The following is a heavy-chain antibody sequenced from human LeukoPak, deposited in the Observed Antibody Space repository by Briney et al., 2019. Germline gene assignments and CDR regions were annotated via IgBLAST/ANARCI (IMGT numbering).Heavy chain of an antibody. D-gene: IGHD4-17*01. CDR2: IIPIFGTA. Sequence: ASVKVSCKASGGTFSSYAISWVRQAPGQGLEWMGVIIPIFGTANYAQKFQGRVTITTDESTSTAYMELSSLRSEDTAVYYCAREFPLATVTTSAFDIWGQGTMVTVSS. CDR1: GGTFSSYA. CDR3: AREFPLATVTTSAFDI. V-gene: IGHV1-69*05. J-gene: IGHJ3*02.